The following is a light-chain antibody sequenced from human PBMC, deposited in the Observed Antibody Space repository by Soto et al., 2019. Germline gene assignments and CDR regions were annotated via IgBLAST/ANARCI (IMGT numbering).Light chain of an antibody. V-gene: IGKV1-5*03. CDR1: QSISAW. J-gene: IGKJ5*01. CDR3: QQAKSFPIT. CDR2: KAS. Sequence: DIQMTQSPSTLSASVGDSVIINCRASQSISAWLSWYQQKPGKAPRLLIYKASTLEIGVPSRFSGSGSGTEFTLTISSLQPEDFATYYCQQAKSFPITFGQGTRLEI.